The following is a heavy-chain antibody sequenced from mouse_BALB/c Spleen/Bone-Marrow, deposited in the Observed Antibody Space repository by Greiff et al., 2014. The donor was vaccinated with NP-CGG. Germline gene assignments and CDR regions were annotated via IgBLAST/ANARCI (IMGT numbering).Heavy chain of an antibody. CDR1: GYTFTDYN. D-gene: IGHD2-1*01. CDR2: IYPYNSGT. V-gene: IGHV1S29*02. CDR3: ARGRAYGNYVWFAY. J-gene: IGHJ3*01. Sequence: EVQLQQSGPELVKPGASVKISCKASGYTFTDYNMHWVKQSHGKSLDWIGYIYPYNSGTGYNQKFKSKATLTVDNSSSTAYMELRSLTSEDSAVYYCARGRAYGNYVWFAYWGQGTLVTVSA.